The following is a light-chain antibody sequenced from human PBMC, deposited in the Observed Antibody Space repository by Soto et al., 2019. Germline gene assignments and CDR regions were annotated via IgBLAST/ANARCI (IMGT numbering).Light chain of an antibody. Sequence: QSVLTQPPSASGTPGQRVTISCSGSSSNIGRNTVKWYRQLPGTAPKLLIVSSDQRPSGVPDRFSGSQSGTSASLAISGLQSEDEADYICAAWDDSLNARVFGGGTKLTVL. V-gene: IGLV1-44*01. CDR3: AAWDDSLNARV. J-gene: IGLJ3*02. CDR1: SSNIGRNT. CDR2: SSD.